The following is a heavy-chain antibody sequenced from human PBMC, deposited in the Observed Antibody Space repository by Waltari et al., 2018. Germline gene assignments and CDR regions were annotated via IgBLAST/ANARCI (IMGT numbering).Heavy chain of an antibody. CDR2: ISSSGSTI. J-gene: IGHJ6*02. V-gene: IGHV3-11*04. Sequence: QVQLQQWGAGLLKPSETLSLTCGVSGGSLSGHYWSWIRQPPGTGLEWVSYISSSGSTIYYADSVKGRFTISRDNAKNSLYLQMNSLRAEDTAVYYCARDLAVEQLVFIYYYYGMDVWGQGTTVTVSS. CDR1: GGSLSGHY. D-gene: IGHD6-6*01. CDR3: ARDLAVEQLVFIYYYYGMDV.